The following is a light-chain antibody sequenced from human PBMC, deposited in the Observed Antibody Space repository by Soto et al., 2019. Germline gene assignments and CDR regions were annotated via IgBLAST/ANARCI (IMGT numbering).Light chain of an antibody. J-gene: IGKJ1*01. CDR2: AAS. V-gene: IGKV1-39*01. CDR3: QQSYNTPWT. CDR1: QSIGRN. Sequence: DIQMTQSPSSLSASVRDRVTITCRSSQSIGRNLNWYVQKPGKAPQLLVYAASHLQTGVPSRFSGGGSGTAFTLIISSFQPVDSATYFCQQSYNTPWTFGQGTKVDIK.